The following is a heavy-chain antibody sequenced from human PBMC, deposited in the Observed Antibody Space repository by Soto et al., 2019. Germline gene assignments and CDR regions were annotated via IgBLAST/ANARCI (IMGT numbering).Heavy chain of an antibody. Sequence: GASVKVSCKASGYTFTSYYMYWVRQAPGQGLEWMGIINPSGGSTSYAQKFQGRVTMTRDTSTSTVYMELNSLRAEDTAVYYCARDRNYGGNSPYFDYWGQGVLVTVSS. J-gene: IGHJ4*02. V-gene: IGHV1-46*01. D-gene: IGHD4-17*01. CDR2: INPSGGST. CDR1: GYTFTSYY. CDR3: ARDRNYGGNSPYFDY.